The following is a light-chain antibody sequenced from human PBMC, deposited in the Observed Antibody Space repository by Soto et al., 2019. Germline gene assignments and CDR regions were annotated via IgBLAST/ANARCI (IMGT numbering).Light chain of an antibody. Sequence: QSALTQPASVSGSPGQSITISCTATRSDVGNYNLVSWYQQHPGKAPKLIIYEGGERPSGISNRFSGSKSGNTASLTISGLQAEDEADYYCCVYAGPYVVFGGGTKLTVL. CDR1: RSDVGNYNL. CDR2: EGG. CDR3: CVYAGPYVV. J-gene: IGLJ2*01. V-gene: IGLV2-23*01.